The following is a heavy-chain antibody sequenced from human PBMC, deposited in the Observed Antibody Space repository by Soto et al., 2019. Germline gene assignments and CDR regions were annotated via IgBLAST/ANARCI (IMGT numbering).Heavy chain of an antibody. D-gene: IGHD3-3*02. Sequence: XATLSLACGVYGGSFSGYYWTWIRQAPGKGLEWIGEINHSGGTNYNSSLKSRVTISVDTSKNQLSLTLYSVTAADTAVYYCARDRQYYQFWSGYQNERPYGMDVWGQGTTVTVSS. CDR3: ARDRQYYQFWSGYQNERPYGMDV. V-gene: IGHV4-34*01. J-gene: IGHJ6*02. CDR1: GGSFSGYY. CDR2: INHSGGT.